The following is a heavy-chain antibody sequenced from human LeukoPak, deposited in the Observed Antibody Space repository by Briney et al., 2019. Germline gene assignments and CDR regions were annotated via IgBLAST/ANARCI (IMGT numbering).Heavy chain of an antibody. D-gene: IGHD2-2*01. Sequence: PSETLSLTCTVSGGSISSGSYYWSWIRQPAGKGLEWIGRIYTSGSTNYNPSLKSRVTISVDTSKNQFSLKLSSVTAADTAVYYCARDGRIVVVPAAIRGDAFDIWGQGTMVTVSS. V-gene: IGHV4-61*02. J-gene: IGHJ3*02. CDR1: GGSISSGSYY. CDR3: ARDGRIVVVPAAIRGDAFDI. CDR2: IYTSGST.